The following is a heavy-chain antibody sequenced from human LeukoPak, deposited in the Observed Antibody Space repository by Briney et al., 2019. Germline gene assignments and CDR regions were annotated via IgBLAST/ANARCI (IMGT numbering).Heavy chain of an antibody. J-gene: IGHJ4*02. D-gene: IGHD4-17*01. CDR3: ARGGAMTTVTTY. CDR2: IKGDGSYI. CDR1: GFSFSSYW. Sequence: GGSLRLSCAASGFSFSSYWMHWVRQAPGKGLVWVSRIKGDGSYITYADSVKGRFTISRDNARNTLYLQMNSLRADDTAVYYCARGGAMTTVTTYWGQGTLVTVSS. V-gene: IGHV3-74*01.